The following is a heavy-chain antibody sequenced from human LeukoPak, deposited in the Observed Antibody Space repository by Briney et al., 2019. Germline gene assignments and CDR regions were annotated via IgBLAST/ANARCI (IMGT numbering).Heavy chain of an antibody. CDR3: ARGMPDFWWDKYYYYYYGMDV. V-gene: IGHV4-34*01. J-gene: IGHJ6*02. Sequence: PSETLSLTCAVYGVSFSGYYWSWIRQPPGKGLEWIGEINHSGSTNYNPSLKSRVTISVDTSKNQFSLKLSSMTAADTAVYYCARGMPDFWWDKYYYYYYGMDVWGQGTTVTVSS. CDR1: GVSFSGYY. D-gene: IGHD3-3*01. CDR2: INHSGST.